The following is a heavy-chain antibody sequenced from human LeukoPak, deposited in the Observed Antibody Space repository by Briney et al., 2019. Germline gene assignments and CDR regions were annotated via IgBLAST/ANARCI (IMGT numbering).Heavy chain of an antibody. Sequence: HTGGSLRLSCAASGFTFSSYAMSWVRQAPGKGLEWVSAISGSGGSTYYADSVKGRFTISRDNSKNTLYLQMNSLRAEDTAVYYCAKDRLWQQLATDAFDIWGQGTMVTVSS. CDR2: ISGSGGST. CDR1: GFTFSSYA. D-gene: IGHD6-13*01. J-gene: IGHJ3*02. V-gene: IGHV3-23*01. CDR3: AKDRLWQQLATDAFDI.